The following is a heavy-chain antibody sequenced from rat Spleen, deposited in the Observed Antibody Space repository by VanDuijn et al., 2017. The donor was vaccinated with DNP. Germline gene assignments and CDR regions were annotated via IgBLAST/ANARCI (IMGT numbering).Heavy chain of an antibody. J-gene: IGHJ3*01. Sequence: EVKLVESGGGLVQPGRSLKLSCVVSGLNFNDYWMGWVRQAPGKELEWIGEINVDGSIMNYSPSLRDKFTISRDNAQNTLYLQMSKLGSEDTAIYYCARGLYYYSDWFAYWGKGTLVTVSS. CDR1: GLNFNDYW. CDR3: ARGLYYYSDWFAY. D-gene: IGHD1-1*01. CDR2: INVDGSIM. V-gene: IGHV4-2*01.